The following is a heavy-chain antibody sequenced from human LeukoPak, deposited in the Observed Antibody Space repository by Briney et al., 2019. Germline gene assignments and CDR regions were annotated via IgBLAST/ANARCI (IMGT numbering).Heavy chain of an antibody. Sequence: GASVKVSCKASGYIFTCYFMHWVRQAPGQGLEWMGRIDPNSGGTIYAQKFQGRVTMTRDTSLNTAYMDLSRLTSDDTAVYYCAAMWFGDHDAFNIWGQGTMVTVSS. D-gene: IGHD3-10*01. CDR2: IDPNSGGT. V-gene: IGHV1-2*02. CDR1: GYIFTCYF. J-gene: IGHJ3*02. CDR3: AAMWFGDHDAFNI.